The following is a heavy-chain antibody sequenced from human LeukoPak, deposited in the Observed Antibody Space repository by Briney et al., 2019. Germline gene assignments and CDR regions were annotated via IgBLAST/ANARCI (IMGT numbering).Heavy chain of an antibody. D-gene: IGHD4-23*01. Sequence: GGPLTLSCRPSRHTFSSYDMHWLRQATRKGLEWVSAIGTAGDTYYPGSVKGRFSISRENAKNSLYLQMNSLRAGDTAVYYCARSHDYGGQGAFDIWGQGTMVTVSS. CDR3: ARSHDYGGQGAFDI. CDR2: IGTAGDT. J-gene: IGHJ3*02. V-gene: IGHV3-13*01. CDR1: RHTFSSYD.